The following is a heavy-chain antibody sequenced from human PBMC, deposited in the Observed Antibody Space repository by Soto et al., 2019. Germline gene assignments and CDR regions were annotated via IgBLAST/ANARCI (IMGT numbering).Heavy chain of an antibody. CDR2: IVVGSGNT. D-gene: IGHD2-15*01. CDR1: GFTFTSSA. J-gene: IGHJ5*02. CDR3: ARVEGCSGGSCYSGPNWFDP. V-gene: IGHV1-58*01. Sequence: SVKVSCKASGFTFTSSAVQWVRQARGQRLEWIGWIVVGSGNTNYAQKFQERVTITTDKSTSTAYMELSSLRSEDTAVCYCARVEGCSGGSCYSGPNWFDPWGQGTLVTVSS.